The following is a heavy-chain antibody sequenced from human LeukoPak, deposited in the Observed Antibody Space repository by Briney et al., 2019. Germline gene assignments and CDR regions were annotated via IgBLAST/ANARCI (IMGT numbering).Heavy chain of an antibody. CDR1: GYTFTNYG. J-gene: IGHJ4*02. D-gene: IGHD3-16*01. V-gene: IGHV1-18*01. CDR2: ISAYNGNT. Sequence: PRASVKVSCKASGYTFTNYGISWVRQAPGQGLECMGWISAYNGNTNYAQRFQGRVTMTTDTSTSTAYMELRSLRSDDTAVYYCARVRDYGGIGEDYWGQGTLVTVSS. CDR3: ARVRDYGGIGEDY.